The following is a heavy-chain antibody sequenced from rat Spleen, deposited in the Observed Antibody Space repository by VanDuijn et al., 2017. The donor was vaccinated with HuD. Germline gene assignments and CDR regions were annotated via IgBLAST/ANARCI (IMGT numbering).Heavy chain of an antibody. V-gene: IGHV5-31*01. CDR2: ITNTGGST. CDR1: GFTFNNYW. CDR3: TRGRGARVYTSYYFDY. D-gene: IGHD1-4*01. Sequence: EVQLAESGGGLVQPGRSLKLSCVASGFTFNNYWMTWIRQAPGKGLEWVASITNTGGSTYYPDSVKGRFTISRDNAKSTLYLQMNSLRSEDTATYYGTRGRGARVYTSYYFDYWGQGVMVTVSS. J-gene: IGHJ2*01.